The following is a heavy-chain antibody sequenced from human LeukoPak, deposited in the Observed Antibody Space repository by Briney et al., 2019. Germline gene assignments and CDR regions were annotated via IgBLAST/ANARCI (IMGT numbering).Heavy chain of an antibody. V-gene: IGHV3-49*04. Sequence: GESLRLSCTTSGFAFDDFAMSWVRQPAGKGLEWVGFIRRRAYGGAAEYAASVKGRFIISRDDSKDIAYLQMNRLKTEDTAVYYCSRNGLVDFDYWGQGSRVIVSP. CDR3: SRNGLVDFDY. CDR1: GFAFDDFA. J-gene: IGHJ4*02. CDR2: IRRRAYGGAA.